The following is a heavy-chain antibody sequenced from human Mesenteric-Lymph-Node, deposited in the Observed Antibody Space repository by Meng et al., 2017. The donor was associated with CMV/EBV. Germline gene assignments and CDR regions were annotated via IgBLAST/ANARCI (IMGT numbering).Heavy chain of an antibody. V-gene: IGHV3-NL1*01. D-gene: IGHD1-1*01. CDR3: AKIERRAGRFSAMDV. CDR2: IYSGGDGP. CDR1: GFTFSNYG. J-gene: IGHJ6*02. Sequence: GGSLRLSCVASGFTFSNYGMHWVRQAPGKGLEWVSVIYSGGDGPYYGDSVKGRCTITSDNSKDTVYLQMNSLRAEDTAVYYCAKIERRAGRFSAMDVWGQGTTVTVSS.